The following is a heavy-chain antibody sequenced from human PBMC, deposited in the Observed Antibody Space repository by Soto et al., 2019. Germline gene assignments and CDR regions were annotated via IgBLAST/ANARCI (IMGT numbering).Heavy chain of an antibody. D-gene: IGHD2-8*02. V-gene: IGHV3-23*01. CDR3: AKRRGAGGHFDY. CDR1: GFTFSSYA. CDR2: VGIGGST. J-gene: IGHJ4*02. Sequence: DVQLLESGGGLVQPEGSLRLSCAASGFTFSSYAMGWVRQGPGKALEWVAVVGIGGSTHYADSVRGRFTISIDNSKNTLSMQMNSLTAEDTAVYFCAKRRGAGGHFDYWGQGALVTVSS.